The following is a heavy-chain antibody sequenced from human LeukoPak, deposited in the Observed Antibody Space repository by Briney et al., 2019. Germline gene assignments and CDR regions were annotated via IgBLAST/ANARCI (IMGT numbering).Heavy chain of an antibody. J-gene: IGHJ4*02. Sequence: GGSLRLSCAASGFTFANAWMSWVRQAPGKGLECVGRIKSKTDGETTDYAAPVKGRFTISRDDSKNMLYLQMNSLKSEGTAVYYCTADLPPPRGYDYPFDYWGQGSLVTVSS. CDR3: TADLPPPRGYDYPFDY. D-gene: IGHD5-12*01. V-gene: IGHV3-15*01. CDR2: IKSKTDGETT. CDR1: GFTFANAW.